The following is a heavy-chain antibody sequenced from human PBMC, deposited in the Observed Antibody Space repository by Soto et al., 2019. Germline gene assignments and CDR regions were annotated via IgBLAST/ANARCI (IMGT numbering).Heavy chain of an antibody. D-gene: IGHD2-15*01. V-gene: IGHV5-10-1*01. CDR2: IDPSDSQT. CDR1: VYSFAGYW. Sequence: GESLTLSCKGSVYSFAGYWITWVRQKPGKGLEWMGRIDPSDSQTYYSPSFRGHVTISVTKSITTVFLQWSSMRASDTAMYYCARRIYDSETGPNFHYFFDSWGMGSPVTVSS. CDR3: ARRIYDSETGPNFHYFFDS. J-gene: IGHJ4*02.